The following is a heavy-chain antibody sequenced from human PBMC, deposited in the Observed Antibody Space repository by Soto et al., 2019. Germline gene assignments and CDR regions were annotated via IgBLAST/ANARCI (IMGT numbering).Heavy chain of an antibody. V-gene: IGHV3-23*01. D-gene: IGHD2-21*02. J-gene: IGHJ4*02. CDR3: AKPPFRNSDDY. Sequence: GGSLRLSCAASGIPFSIYAMSWVRQAPGKGLEWVSAIGSGGGDTYYADSVKGRFTISRDNSKNAVYLQMNSLRAEDTAVYYGAKPPFRNSDDYWGLGTLVTVAS. CDR1: GIPFSIYA. CDR2: IGSGGGDT.